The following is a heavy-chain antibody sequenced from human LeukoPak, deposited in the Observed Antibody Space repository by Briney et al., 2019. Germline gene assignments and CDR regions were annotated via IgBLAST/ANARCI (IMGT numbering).Heavy chain of an antibody. Sequence: GASVKVSCRASGYTFTGYYMHWVRQAPGQGLEWMGWINPNSGGTNYAQKFQGRVTMTRDTSISTAYMELSRLRSDDTAVYYCARVGLEMATIYGYYYGMDVWGQGTTVTVSS. V-gene: IGHV1-2*02. J-gene: IGHJ6*02. CDR1: GYTFTGYY. CDR2: INPNSGGT. CDR3: ARVGLEMATIYGYYYGMDV. D-gene: IGHD5-24*01.